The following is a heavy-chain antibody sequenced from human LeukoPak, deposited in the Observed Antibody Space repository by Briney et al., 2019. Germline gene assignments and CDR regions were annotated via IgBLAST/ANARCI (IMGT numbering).Heavy chain of an antibody. CDR1: GFTFSSYV. D-gene: IGHD3/OR15-3a*01. CDR3: VKLRRFLDTTESNYMDV. J-gene: IGHJ6*03. V-gene: IGHV3-23*01. CDR2: ISGSGGST. Sequence: PGGSLRLSCAASGFTFSSYVMNWVRQAPGKGLEWVSAISGSGGSTYYADSVKGRFSISRDNSKSTLFLQMNSLRAEDSAIYYCVKLRRFLDTTESNYMDVWGKGTTVTVSS.